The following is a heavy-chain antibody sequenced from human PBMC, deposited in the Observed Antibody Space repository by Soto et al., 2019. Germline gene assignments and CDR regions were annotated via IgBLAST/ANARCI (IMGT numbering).Heavy chain of an antibody. CDR2: ITYNGRT. Sequence: QVHLQESGPGLVKPSQTLSLTCSVNGDSINSDSVYSSWIRQSPGKGLEYIGYITYNGRTFYNPSLKSRVTMSVDKPKNQFSLEVRSVTAADTAVYYCARERQVGPSSGRFDPWGQGTLVTVST. CDR3: ARERQVGPSSGRFDP. V-gene: IGHV4-31*03. CDR1: GDSINSDSVY. J-gene: IGHJ5*02.